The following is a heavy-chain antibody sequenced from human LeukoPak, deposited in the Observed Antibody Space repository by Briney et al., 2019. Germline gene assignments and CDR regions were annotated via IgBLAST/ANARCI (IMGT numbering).Heavy chain of an antibody. Sequence: GGSLRLSCAASGFSLDDYAMHWVRQAPGQGLEGVASISWDGRNMAYAASVKGRFTISRDNAQNPLYLQMYSLKSEDHAFLYCIKDMGINLLTDAFELWGEGMLVTVSS. V-gene: IGHV3-9*01. CDR1: GFSLDDYA. J-gene: IGHJ3*01. D-gene: IGHD1-26*01. CDR3: IKDMGINLLTDAFEL. CDR2: ISWDGRNM.